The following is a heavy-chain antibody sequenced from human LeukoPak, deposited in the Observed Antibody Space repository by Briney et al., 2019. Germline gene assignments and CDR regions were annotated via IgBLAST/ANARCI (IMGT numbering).Heavy chain of an antibody. CDR2: ISPSGDST. CDR1: GFTFSPYP. V-gene: IGHV3-23*01. CDR3: AKIPKGGYFDY. Sequence: GGSLRLSCATSGFTFSPYPMHWVRQAPGKGLEWVSHISPSGDSTYYADSVKGRFTISRDSSKNTLSLQMNSLRAEDTAVYYCAKIPKGGYFDYWGQGTLVTVSS. J-gene: IGHJ4*02. D-gene: IGHD2-2*01.